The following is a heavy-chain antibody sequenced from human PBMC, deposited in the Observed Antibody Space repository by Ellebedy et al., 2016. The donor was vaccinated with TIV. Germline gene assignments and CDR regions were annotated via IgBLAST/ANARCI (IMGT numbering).Heavy chain of an antibody. D-gene: IGHD6-13*01. CDR2: ISGSSANT. CDR3: ARDVWRYSSTWFGPSDY. V-gene: IGHV3-23*01. J-gene: IGHJ4*02. CDR1: GFTFSSYA. Sequence: PGGSLRLSCAASGFTFSSYAMSWVRQAPGKGLEWVSVISGSSANTYYADSVKGRFTISRDNSKNALYLQMNSLRAEDTAVYYCARDVWRYSSTWFGPSDYWGQGALVTVSS.